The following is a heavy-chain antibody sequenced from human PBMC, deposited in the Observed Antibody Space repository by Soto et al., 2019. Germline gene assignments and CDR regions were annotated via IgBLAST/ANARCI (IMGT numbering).Heavy chain of an antibody. J-gene: IGHJ6*02. CDR1: GFTFSSYA. V-gene: IGHV3-23*01. CDR3: AKERGYNYGYDAMDV. D-gene: IGHD5-18*01. Sequence: EVQLLESGGGLVQPGGSLRLSCAASGFTFSSYAMSWVRQAPGKGLEWVSGISGSGGSTYYADSVKGRFTISRDNSKNTLYLQPNSLRAEDTAVYYCAKERGYNYGYDAMDVWGQGTTVTVSS. CDR2: ISGSGGST.